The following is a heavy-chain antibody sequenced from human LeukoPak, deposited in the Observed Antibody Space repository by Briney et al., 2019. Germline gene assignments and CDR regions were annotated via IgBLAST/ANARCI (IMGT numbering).Heavy chain of an antibody. Sequence: VASVKVSCKVSGYTLTELSMHWVRQAPGKGLEWMGGFDPEDGEAIYAQKFQGRVTMTEDTSTDTAYMELSSLRSEDTAVYYCATDQYSGSYSIWGQGTMVTVSS. CDR3: ATDQYSGSYSI. CDR1: GYTLTELS. CDR2: FDPEDGEA. V-gene: IGHV1-24*01. J-gene: IGHJ3*02. D-gene: IGHD1-26*01.